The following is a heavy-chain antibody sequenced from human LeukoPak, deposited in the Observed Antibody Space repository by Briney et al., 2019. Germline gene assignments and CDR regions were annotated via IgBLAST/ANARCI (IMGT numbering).Heavy chain of an antibody. CDR1: GSTFSSYA. CDR2: IIPIFGIA. V-gene: IGHV1-69*04. CDR3: ARDSMATGGY. Sequence: ASVKVSCKASGSTFSSYAISWVRQAPGQGLEWMGRIIPIFGIANYAQKFQGGVTITADKSTSTAYMELSSLRSEDTAVYYCARDSMATGGYWGQGTLVTVSS. D-gene: IGHD5-24*01. J-gene: IGHJ4*02.